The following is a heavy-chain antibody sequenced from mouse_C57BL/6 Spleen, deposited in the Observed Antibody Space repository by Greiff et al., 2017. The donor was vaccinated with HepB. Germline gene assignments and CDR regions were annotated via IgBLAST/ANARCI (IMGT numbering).Heavy chain of an antibody. CDR3: ARVERAYYSNFNFDY. Sequence: VQLVESGPELVKPGASVKLSCKASGYTFTSYDINWVKQRPGQGLEWIGWIYPRDGSTKYNEKFKGKATLTVDTSSSTAYMELHSLTSEDSAVYFCARVERAYYSNFNFDYWGQGTTLTVSS. V-gene: IGHV1-85*01. CDR2: IYPRDGST. J-gene: IGHJ2*01. D-gene: IGHD2-5*01. CDR1: GYTFTSYD.